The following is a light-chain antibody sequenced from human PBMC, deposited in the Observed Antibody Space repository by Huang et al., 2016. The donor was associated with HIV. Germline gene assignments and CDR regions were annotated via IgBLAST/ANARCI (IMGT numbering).Light chain of an antibody. Sequence: DIQMTQSPSPLSASVGDRVIMTCRASQTITPYLNWYQQRPGKAPKLLIYAASSLQSGVPSRFSGSGSGTDFTLTISSLQPEDFATYYCQQSYSSLLSFGGGTKVAIK. V-gene: IGKV1-39*01. J-gene: IGKJ4*01. CDR1: QTITPY. CDR2: AAS. CDR3: QQSYSSLLS.